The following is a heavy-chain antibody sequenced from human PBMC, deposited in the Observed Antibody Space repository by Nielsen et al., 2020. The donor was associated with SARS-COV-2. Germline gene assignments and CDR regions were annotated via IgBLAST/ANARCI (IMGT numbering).Heavy chain of an antibody. Sequence: SVTVSCKASGFTFISPFVQWVRQARGQRLEWMGWIIVGSGNTNYAQKLQETVTFTRDTSTDTAYMEVSSLRSDDPAVYYCAANSGYDGDDAFDIWGQGTTVTVSS. D-gene: IGHD5-12*01. V-gene: IGHV1-58*01. CDR3: AANSGYDGDDAFDI. CDR2: IIVGSGNT. CDR1: GFTFISPF. J-gene: IGHJ3*02.